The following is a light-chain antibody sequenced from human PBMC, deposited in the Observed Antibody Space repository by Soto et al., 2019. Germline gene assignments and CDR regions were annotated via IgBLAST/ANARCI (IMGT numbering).Light chain of an antibody. V-gene: IGLV2-14*01. Sequence: QSALTQPASVSGSPGQSITISCTGTSSDVGGYNFVSWYQQHPGKAPKLMIYDVSKRPSGVSNRFSGSKSGNTASLTISGLQAEDEAYYYCSSSTSSSTVVIGGGTKLTVL. CDR2: DVS. J-gene: IGLJ2*01. CDR1: SSDVGGYNF. CDR3: SSSTSSSTVV.